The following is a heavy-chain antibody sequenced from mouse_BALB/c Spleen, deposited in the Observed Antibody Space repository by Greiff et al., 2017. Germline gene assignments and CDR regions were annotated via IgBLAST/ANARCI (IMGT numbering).Heavy chain of an antibody. CDR3: TRKGYGNYGDAMDY. D-gene: IGHD2-10*02. Sequence: VQLQQPGAELVRPGASVKLSCKASGYTFTSYWINWVKQRPGQGLEWIGNIYPSDSYTNYNQKFKDKATLTVDKSSSTAYMQLSSPTSEDSAVYYCTRKGYGNYGDAMDYWGQGTSVTVSS. CDR2: IYPSDSYT. CDR1: GYTFTSYW. V-gene: IGHV1-69*02. J-gene: IGHJ4*01.